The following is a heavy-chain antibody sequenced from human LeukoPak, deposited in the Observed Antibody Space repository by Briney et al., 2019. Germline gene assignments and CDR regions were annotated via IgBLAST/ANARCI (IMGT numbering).Heavy chain of an antibody. CDR2: ISYDGSNK. Sequence: PGRSLRLSCAASGFTFSSYGMHWVRQAPGKGLEWVAVISYDGSNKYYADSVKGRFTISRDNSKNTLYLQMESLRAEDTAVYYCARVVANDYADYWGQGTQVTVSS. J-gene: IGHJ4*02. V-gene: IGHV3-30*03. CDR3: ARVVANDYADY. CDR1: GFTFSSYG. D-gene: IGHD4-17*01.